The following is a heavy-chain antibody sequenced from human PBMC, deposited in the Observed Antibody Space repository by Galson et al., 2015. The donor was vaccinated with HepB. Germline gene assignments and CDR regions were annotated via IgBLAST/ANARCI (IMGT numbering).Heavy chain of an antibody. CDR3: ARDYGYTDISGYYYKWYSFDS. V-gene: IGHV1-3*01. J-gene: IGHJ4*02. CDR2: IDVVNGNT. CDR1: GYTFTDYT. D-gene: IGHD3-22*01. Sequence: SVKVSCKASGYTFTDYTVHWVRQAPGQRLEWMGWIDVVNGNTKYSQNFQGRVTITRDTSATAAYMELSSLRSEDTAVYYCARDYGYTDISGYYYKWYSFDSWGQGTLVTVSS.